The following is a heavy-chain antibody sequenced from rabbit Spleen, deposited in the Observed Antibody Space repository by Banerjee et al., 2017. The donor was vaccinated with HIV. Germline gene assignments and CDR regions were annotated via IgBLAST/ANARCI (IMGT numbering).Heavy chain of an antibody. CDR3: ARDTGTSFSSYGMDL. D-gene: IGHD7-1*01. CDR1: GLDFSGDSY. Sequence: QSLEESGGGLVKPGASLTLTCKASGLDFSGDSYDSYMCWVRQAPGKGLEWIACIRSGSSGSTYYASWAKGRFTISKTSSTTVTLQMTSLTVADTATYFCARDTGTSFSSYGMDLWGQGTLVTVS. J-gene: IGHJ6*01. CDR2: IRSGSSGST. V-gene: IGHV1S40*01.